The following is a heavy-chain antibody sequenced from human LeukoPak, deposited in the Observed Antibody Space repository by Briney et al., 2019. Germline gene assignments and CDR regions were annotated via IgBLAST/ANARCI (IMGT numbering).Heavy chain of an antibody. CDR1: GGSFSNFY. CDR2: ITQSGNT. D-gene: IGHD6-13*01. Sequence: SETLSLTCAIYGGSFSNFYWNWIRKSPGKGLEWIGEITQSGNTNYNPSLKSRVTISVDTSKNHFSLKLTSVTAADTAVYYCARHDEYSSNHVGLDYWGQGTLVTVSS. CDR3: ARHDEYSSNHVGLDY. J-gene: IGHJ4*02. V-gene: IGHV4-34*01.